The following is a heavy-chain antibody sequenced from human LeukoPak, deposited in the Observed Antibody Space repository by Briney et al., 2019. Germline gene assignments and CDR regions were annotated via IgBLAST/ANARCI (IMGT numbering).Heavy chain of an antibody. J-gene: IGHJ5*02. CDR1: GFTFSSYS. D-gene: IGHD6-13*01. Sequence: GGSLRLSCAASGFTFSSYSMNWVRQAPGKGLEWVSYISSSSSTIYYADSVKGRFTISRDNAKNSLYLQMNSLRAEDTAVYYCARRRVAATAGWSDPWGQGTLVTVSS. V-gene: IGHV3-48*01. CDR2: ISSSSSTI. CDR3: ARRRVAATAGWSDP.